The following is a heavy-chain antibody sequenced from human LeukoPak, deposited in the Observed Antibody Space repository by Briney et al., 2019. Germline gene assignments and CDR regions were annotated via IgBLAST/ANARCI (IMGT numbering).Heavy chain of an antibody. D-gene: IGHD3-22*01. CDR3: ARGLVLTNYYYYYMDV. CDR1: GYTFTGYY. J-gene: IGHJ6*03. V-gene: IGHV1-2*02. CDR2: INPNSGGT. Sequence: ASMKVSCKASGYTFTGYYMHWVRQAPGQGLEWMGWINPNSGGTNYAQKFQGRVTMTRDTSISTAYMELSRLRSDDTAVYYCARGLVLTNYYYYYMDVWGKGTTVTVSS.